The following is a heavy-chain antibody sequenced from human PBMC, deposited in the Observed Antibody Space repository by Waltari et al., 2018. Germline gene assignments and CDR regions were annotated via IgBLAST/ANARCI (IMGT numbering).Heavy chain of an antibody. V-gene: IGHV1-8*01. Sequence: QVQLVQSGPEVKKPGASVKVSCRASGYTFTRYDINWVRQATGQGLEWMGWMNPNSGNTDYAQKFQGRVTMTRNTSISTAYMELSSLRSEDTAVYYCARGYPFSFYGSGTYYNVYDYWGQGTLVTVSS. CDR1: GYTFTRYD. J-gene: IGHJ4*02. CDR2: MNPNSGNT. D-gene: IGHD3-10*01. CDR3: ARGYPFSFYGSGTYYNVYDY.